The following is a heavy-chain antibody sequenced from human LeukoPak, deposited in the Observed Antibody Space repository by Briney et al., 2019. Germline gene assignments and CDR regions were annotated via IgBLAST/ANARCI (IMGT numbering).Heavy chain of an antibody. Sequence: GASVKVSCKASGYTFTSYYMHWVRQAPGQGLEWMGIINPTTGDTAYEQKFQGRLTMTRDMSTSTVYMELSSLTSEDTAVFYCARYGFSTVWQGGWHAFDIWGQGTVVTVCS. J-gene: IGHJ3*02. CDR2: INPTTGDT. CDR1: GYTFTSYY. D-gene: IGHD6-13*01. CDR3: ARYGFSTVWQGGWHAFDI. V-gene: IGHV1-46*01.